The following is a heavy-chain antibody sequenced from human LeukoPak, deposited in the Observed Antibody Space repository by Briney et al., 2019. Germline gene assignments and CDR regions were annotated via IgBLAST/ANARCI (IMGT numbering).Heavy chain of an antibody. V-gene: IGHV4-39*02. D-gene: IGHD3-16*01. J-gene: IGHJ4*02. CDR3: ASRNLKYHFGEGGFFDY. CDR1: GGSISNGSYY. Sequence: SETLSLNCTVSGGSISNGSYYWGWLRQPPGKGPEMIGSSNYSGNTYYNPSLRSRATISADTTNTHFPLKLSSVAAADTAVDYCASRNLKYHFGEGGFFDYCGERTLGTVSS. CDR2: SNYSGNT.